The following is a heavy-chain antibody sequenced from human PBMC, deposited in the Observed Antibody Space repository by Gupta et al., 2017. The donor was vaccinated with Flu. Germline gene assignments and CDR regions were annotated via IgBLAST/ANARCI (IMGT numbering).Heavy chain of an antibody. CDR2: IIPILKTT. J-gene: IGHJ4*02. Sequence: RQAPGQGLEWMGGIIPILKTTNYAQKFQGRVTITADESTSTAFMELSSLRSEDTAVYFCAISSIGYSYNYFDYWGQGTQVTDSS. V-gene: IGHV1-69*01. CDR3: AISSIGYSYNYFDY. D-gene: IGHD2-2*01.